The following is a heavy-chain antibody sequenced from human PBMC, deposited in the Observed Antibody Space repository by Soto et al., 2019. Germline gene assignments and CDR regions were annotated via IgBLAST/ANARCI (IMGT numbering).Heavy chain of an antibody. V-gene: IGHV3-9*01. CDR3: AKDPKRAYSSGSTGFDY. CDR2: ISWNSGSI. Sequence: EVQLVESGGGLVQPGRSLRLSCAASGFTFDVYAMHWVRQAPGKGLEWVSGISWNSGSIGYAHSVKGRFTISRDNAKHPLYLQMNSLRDEDTAWYYCAKDPKRAYSSGSTGFDYWGQGTLVTVSS. J-gene: IGHJ4*02. D-gene: IGHD6-19*01. CDR1: GFTFDVYA.